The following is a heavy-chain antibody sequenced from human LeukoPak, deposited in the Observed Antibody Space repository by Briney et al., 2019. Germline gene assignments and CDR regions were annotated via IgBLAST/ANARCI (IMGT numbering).Heavy chain of an antibody. CDR3: ARERMGVSGDYIAAAGFFDY. J-gene: IGHJ4*02. V-gene: IGHV3-7*01. CDR2: IKQDGSEK. Sequence: GGSLRLSCAASGFTFSSYWMSWVRQAPGKGLEWVANIKQDGSEKYYVDSVKGRFTISRDNAKNSLYLQMNSLRAEDTAVYYCARERMGVSGDYIAAAGFFDYWGQGTLVTVSS. CDR1: GFTFSSYW. D-gene: IGHD6-13*01.